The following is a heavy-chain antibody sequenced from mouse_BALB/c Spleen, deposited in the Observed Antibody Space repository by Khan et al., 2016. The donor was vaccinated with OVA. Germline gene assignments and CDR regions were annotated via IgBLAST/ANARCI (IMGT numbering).Heavy chain of an antibody. CDR3: ARVWDDDVDAMDY. CDR2: IYPGDGST. Sequence: QVQLQQSGPELVKPGALVKISCKASGYTFTSYEINWVKQRPGQGLEWIGWIYPGDGSTKYNAKFKGKATLTADKSSSTADVHLSSLTSEYSAVDFWARVWDDDVDAMDYWGQGTSVTVCS. CDR1: GYTFTSYE. V-gene: IGHV1S56*01. J-gene: IGHJ4*01. D-gene: IGHD2-4*01.